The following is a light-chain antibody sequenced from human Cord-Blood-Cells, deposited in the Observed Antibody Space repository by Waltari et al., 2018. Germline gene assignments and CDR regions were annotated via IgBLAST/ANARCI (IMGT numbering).Light chain of an antibody. CDR2: AAS. J-gene: IGKJ2*01. CDR3: KQYYSYPYT. V-gene: IGKV1-8*01. CDR1: QGISSY. Sequence: AIRITQSPSSLSASTGDRVTITCRASQGISSYLAWYQQKPGKAPKLLIYAASALQSGVPSRFAGRGSGTDFTLTISCLQSEDFATYYCKQYYSYPYTFGQGTKLEIK.